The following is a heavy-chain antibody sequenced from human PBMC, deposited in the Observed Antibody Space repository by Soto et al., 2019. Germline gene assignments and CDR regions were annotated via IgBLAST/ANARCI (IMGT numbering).Heavy chain of an antibody. J-gene: IGHJ4*02. V-gene: IGHV2-5*02. CDR3: AHSFFKYGETSAPFKY. D-gene: IGHD4-17*01. CDR2: IYWDDDE. CDR1: GFSLSTDGVG. Sequence: QITLKESGPTVVKPTQTLTLTCTFSGFSLSTDGVGVGWIRQPPGKALEWLALIYWDDDERYSPSLKTRLTITKDTSKNQVALTMTNMDPVDTATYFCAHSFFKYGETSAPFKYWGQGILVTVSS.